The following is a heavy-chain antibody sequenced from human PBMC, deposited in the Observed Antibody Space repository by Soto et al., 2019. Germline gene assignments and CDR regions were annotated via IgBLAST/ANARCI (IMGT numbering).Heavy chain of an antibody. CDR2: IKSKTDGGTT. V-gene: IGHV3-15*01. CDR3: TTDLGRFLEWFFPSPQYYFDY. J-gene: IGHJ4*02. CDR1: GFTFSNAW. Sequence: GGSLRLSCAASGFTFSNAWMSWVRQAPGKGLEWVGRIKSKTDGGTTDYAAPVKGRFTISRDDSKNTLYLQMNSLKTEDTAVYYCTTDLGRFLEWFFPSPQYYFDYWGQGTLVTVSS. D-gene: IGHD3-3*01.